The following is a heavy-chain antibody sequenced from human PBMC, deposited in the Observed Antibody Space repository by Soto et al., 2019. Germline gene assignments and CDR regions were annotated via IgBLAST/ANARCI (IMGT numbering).Heavy chain of an antibody. CDR2: ISAYNGNT. J-gene: IGHJ3*02. Sequence: QVQLVQSGAEVKKPGASGKLSCKASGYTFTSFGISWVRQAPGQGLEWMGWISAYNGNTNYAENLPARVTMTTDTSTSTAYTELRSLRSDDTAVYYCARDHRGGTDAFDIWGQGTMVTVSS. D-gene: IGHD2-15*01. V-gene: IGHV1-18*01. CDR1: GYTFTSFG. CDR3: ARDHRGGTDAFDI.